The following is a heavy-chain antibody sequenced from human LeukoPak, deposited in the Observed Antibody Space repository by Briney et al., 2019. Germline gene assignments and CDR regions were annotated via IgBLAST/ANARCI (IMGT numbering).Heavy chain of an antibody. CDR1: GFTFSSYE. J-gene: IGHJ3*01. V-gene: IGHV3-48*03. Sequence: GGSLRLSCAASGFTFSSYEMNWVRQAPGKGLEWISYISSSGSTIYYADSVKGRFTISRDNAKNSLYLQMNSLRAEDTAVHYCARDGWVRGVIDAFDVWGQGTLVTVSS. D-gene: IGHD3-10*01. CDR2: ISSSGSTI. CDR3: ARDGWVRGVIDAFDV.